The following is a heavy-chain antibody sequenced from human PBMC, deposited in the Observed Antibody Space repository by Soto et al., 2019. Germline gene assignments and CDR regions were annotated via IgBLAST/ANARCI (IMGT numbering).Heavy chain of an antibody. CDR1: GGSISSGSFY. CDR3: ASARGPYFDY. CDR2: IYYSGST. V-gene: IGHV4-39*01. Sequence: PSETLSLTCTVSGGSISSGSFYWAWIRQPPGKGLEWFGSIYYSGSTYYNPSLKSRVTISVDTSKNQFSLKLSSVTAADTAVYYCASARGPYFDYWGQGTLVTVSS. J-gene: IGHJ4*02.